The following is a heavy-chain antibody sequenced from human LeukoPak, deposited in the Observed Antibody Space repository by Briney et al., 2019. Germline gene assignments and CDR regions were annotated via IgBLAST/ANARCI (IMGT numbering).Heavy chain of an antibody. J-gene: IGHJ4*02. CDR3: ASSLEYCSSTSCYVGY. CDR2: ISAYNGNT. CDR1: GYTFTSYG. D-gene: IGHD2-2*01. V-gene: IGHV1-18*01. Sequence: GASVKVSCKASGYTFTSYGISWVRQAPGQGLEWMGWISAYNGNTNYAQKLQGRVTMTTDTSTSTAYMELRSLRSDDTAVYYCASSLEYCSSTSCYVGYWDQGTLVTVSS.